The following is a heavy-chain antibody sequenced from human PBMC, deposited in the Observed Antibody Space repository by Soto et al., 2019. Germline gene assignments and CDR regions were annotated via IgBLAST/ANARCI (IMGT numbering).Heavy chain of an antibody. CDR2: IGSSGYI. V-gene: IGHV3-21*01. CDR1: GFNFNSYT. CDR3: AGGYGFDY. J-gene: IGHJ4*02. Sequence: GGSLRLSCAASGFNFNSYTINWVRQASGKRLEWLSSIGSSGYIFSTDSVRGRFTISRDNAKNTLYLQMNSLRAEDAAVYYCAGGYGFDYWGQGTLVTVSS. D-gene: IGHD1-26*01.